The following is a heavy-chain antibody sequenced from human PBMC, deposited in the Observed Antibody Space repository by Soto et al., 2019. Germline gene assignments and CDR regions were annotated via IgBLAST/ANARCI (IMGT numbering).Heavy chain of an antibody. Sequence: GGSLRLSCAASGFTFSSYWMSWVRQAPGKGLEWVANIKQDGSEKYYVDSVKGRFTISRDNAKNSLYLQMNSLRAEDAAVYYCAKLVTAIRNWFDPWGQGTLVTVSS. V-gene: IGHV3-7*03. CDR2: IKQDGSEK. CDR1: GFTFSSYW. J-gene: IGHJ5*02. CDR3: AKLVTAIRNWFDP. D-gene: IGHD2-21*02.